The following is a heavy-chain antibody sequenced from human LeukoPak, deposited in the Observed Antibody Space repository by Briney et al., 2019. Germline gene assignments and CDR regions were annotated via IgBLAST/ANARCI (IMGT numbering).Heavy chain of an antibody. D-gene: IGHD2-2*01. CDR3: ARDIVVVPAAPYYYYGMDV. J-gene: IGHJ6*02. CDR1: GFTFSSYW. CDR2: IKQDVSEK. Sequence: PGGSLRLSCAASGFTFSSYWMNWVRQAPGKGLEWVANIKQDVSEKYYVDSVKGRFTISRDNAKNSLYLQMNSLRAEDTAVYYCARDIVVVPAAPYYYYGMDVWGQGTTVTVSS. V-gene: IGHV3-7*01.